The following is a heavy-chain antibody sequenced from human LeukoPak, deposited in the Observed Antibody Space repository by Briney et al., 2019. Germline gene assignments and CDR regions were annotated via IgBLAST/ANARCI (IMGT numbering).Heavy chain of an antibody. CDR3: AKEPEAWWLFDS. Sequence: PGGSLRLSCAASGFTFSSYAMSWVRQAPGKGLEWVSAISGSGGSTYYADSVKGRFTISRDNSKSTLYLQMNSLRAEDTALYYCAKEPEAWWLFDSWGRGSLVTVSS. V-gene: IGHV3-23*01. CDR1: GFTFSSYA. D-gene: IGHD2-15*01. CDR2: ISGSGGST. J-gene: IGHJ4*02.